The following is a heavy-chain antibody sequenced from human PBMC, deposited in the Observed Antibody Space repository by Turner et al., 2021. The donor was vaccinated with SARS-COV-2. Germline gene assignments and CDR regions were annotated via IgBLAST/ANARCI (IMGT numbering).Heavy chain of an antibody. V-gene: IGHV4-59*12. CDR1: GGSISSYY. CDR2: IYYSGST. D-gene: IGHD4-17*01. CDR3: ARDGDLRRNWFDP. Sequence: QVQLQESGPGLVKPSETLSPTCPVSGGSISSYYWSWIRQPPGKGLEWIGYIYYSGSTNYNPSLKSRVTISVDTSKNQFSLRLSSVTAADTAVYYCARDGDLRRNWFDPWGQGTLVTVSS. J-gene: IGHJ5*02.